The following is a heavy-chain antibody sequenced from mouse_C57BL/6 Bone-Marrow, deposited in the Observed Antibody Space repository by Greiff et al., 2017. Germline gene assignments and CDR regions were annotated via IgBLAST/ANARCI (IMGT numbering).Heavy chain of an antibody. V-gene: IGHV14-2*01. Sequence: DVKLQESGAELVKPGASVKLSCTASGFNIKDYYIHWVKQRTEQGLEWIGRLDPEDGENKYAPKFQDKATITADTSSNTAYRQLSSLTSEDTAVYYCTRSLIYYGTNYWGQGTTLTVSS. CDR3: TRSLIYYGTNY. CDR1: GFNIKDYY. CDR2: LDPEDGEN. D-gene: IGHD1-1*01. J-gene: IGHJ2*01.